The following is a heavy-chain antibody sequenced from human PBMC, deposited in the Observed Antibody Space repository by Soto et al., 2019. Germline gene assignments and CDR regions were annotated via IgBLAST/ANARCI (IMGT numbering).Heavy chain of an antibody. CDR2: ISGSGYKT. V-gene: IGHV3-23*01. D-gene: IGHD1-26*01. CDR1: GFGFSSYS. CDR3: AKGLVGATTGWFDP. J-gene: IGHJ5*02. Sequence: PXGALRLTCAASGFGFSSYSMSWVRQAPGKGLEWVSAISGSGYKTPYADSVKGRFTISRDNSKNTLNLQMNSLRAEDTAIYYCAKGLVGATTGWFDPWRQGTPVTVSS.